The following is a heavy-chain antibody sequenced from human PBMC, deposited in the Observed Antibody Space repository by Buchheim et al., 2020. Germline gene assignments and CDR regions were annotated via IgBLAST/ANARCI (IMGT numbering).Heavy chain of an antibody. CDR2: ISSSSSYI. J-gene: IGHJ6*02. CDR1: GFTFSSYS. Sequence: EVQLVESGGGLVKPGGSLRLSCAASGFTFSSYSMNWVRQAPGKGLEWVSSISSSSSYIYYADSVKSRFTISRDNAKNSLYLQMNSLRAEDTAVYYCARLTGGYYPYYYYGMDVWGQGTT. CDR3: ARLTGGYYPYYYYGMDV. V-gene: IGHV3-21*01. D-gene: IGHD3-22*01.